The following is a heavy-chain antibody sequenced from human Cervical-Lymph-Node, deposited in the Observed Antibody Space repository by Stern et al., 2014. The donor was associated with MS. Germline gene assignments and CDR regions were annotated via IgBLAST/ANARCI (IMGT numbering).Heavy chain of an antibody. CDR2: VSYDGSDE. D-gene: IGHD4-11*01. V-gene: IGHV3-30*04. CDR3: ARDRTVTTYYYYYGMDV. CDR1: GFTFSYST. J-gene: IGHJ6*02. Sequence: VQLEESGGGVVQPGRSLRLSCAASGFTFSYSTMHWVRQAPGKGLERVATVSYDGSDEYYPDSVKGRFTISRDNSKNTLYLQVNSLRAEDTGVYFCARDRTVTTYYYYYGMDVWGQGTTVTVSS.